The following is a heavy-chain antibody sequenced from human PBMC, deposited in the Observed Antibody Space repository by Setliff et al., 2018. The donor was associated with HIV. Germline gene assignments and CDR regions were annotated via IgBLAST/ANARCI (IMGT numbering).Heavy chain of an antibody. CDR3: ARGDTRNYYGGDYFDY. V-gene: IGHV4-38-2*02. CDR1: GYSISSGYY. CDR2: IFHSGTT. Sequence: SETLSLTCTVSGYSISSGYYWGFIRQPPGKGLEWIGSIFHSGTTYYNPTLKSRVTMSVDTSENQFSLKLRSVTAAETAVYYCARGDTRNYYGGDYFDYWGQGSLVTVSS. D-gene: IGHD1-26*01. J-gene: IGHJ4*02.